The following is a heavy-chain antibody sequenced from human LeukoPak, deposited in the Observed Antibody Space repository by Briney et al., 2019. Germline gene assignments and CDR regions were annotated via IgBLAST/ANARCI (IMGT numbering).Heavy chain of an antibody. Sequence: SETLSLTCDVYGGSFSGYYWSWIRQPPGKGLEWIGEINHSGSTNYNPSLKSRVTISVDTSKNQFSLKLSSVTAADTAVYYCARGRYSYGFGRYYYYGMDVWGQGTTVTVSS. J-gene: IGHJ6*02. D-gene: IGHD5-18*01. CDR2: INHSGST. CDR1: GGSFSGYY. CDR3: ARGRYSYGFGRYYYYGMDV. V-gene: IGHV4-34*01.